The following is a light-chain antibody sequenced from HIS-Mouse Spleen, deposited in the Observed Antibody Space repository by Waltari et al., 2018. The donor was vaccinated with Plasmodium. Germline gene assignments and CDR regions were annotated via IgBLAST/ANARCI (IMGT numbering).Light chain of an antibody. CDR2: EVS. CDR1: SSDVGGYHY. V-gene: IGLV2-8*01. CDR3: SSYAGSNNLV. Sequence: QSALTQPPSASGSPGQSVTISCTGTSSDVGGYHYVSWYQQHPGTAPKRMIYEVSKRPSGVPDRFSGSKSGNTASLTVSGLQAEDEADYYCSSYAGSNNLVFGGGTKLTVL. J-gene: IGLJ2*01.